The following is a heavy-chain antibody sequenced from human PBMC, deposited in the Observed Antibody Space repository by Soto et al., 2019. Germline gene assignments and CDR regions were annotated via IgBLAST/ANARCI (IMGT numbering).Heavy chain of an antibody. CDR1: GFTFSSYG. J-gene: IGHJ4*02. Sequence: GGSLRLSCAASGFTFSSYGMHWVRQAPGKGLEWVAVIWYDGSNKYYADSVKGRFTISRDNSKNTLYLQMNSLRAEDTAVYYCARDYREIAVAGINWGQGTLVTVAS. V-gene: IGHV3-33*01. D-gene: IGHD6-19*01. CDR2: IWYDGSNK. CDR3: ARDYREIAVAGIN.